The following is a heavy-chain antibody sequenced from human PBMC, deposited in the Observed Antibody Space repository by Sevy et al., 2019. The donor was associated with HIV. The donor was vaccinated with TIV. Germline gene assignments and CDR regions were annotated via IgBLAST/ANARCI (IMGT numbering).Heavy chain of an antibody. Sequence: ASVKVSCKVSGYRLIEVSMHWVRQAPGKGLEWMGHLDPEDGETIYAQNFQGRVTMTEDTSTDTAYMGVSSLRSEDTAVYYCAADRGEDYCSGNSCQRHYYYGLDVWGQGTTVTVSS. D-gene: IGHD2-15*01. CDR2: LDPEDGET. J-gene: IGHJ6*02. V-gene: IGHV1-24*01. CDR3: AADRGEDYCSGNSCQRHYYYGLDV. CDR1: GYRLIEVS.